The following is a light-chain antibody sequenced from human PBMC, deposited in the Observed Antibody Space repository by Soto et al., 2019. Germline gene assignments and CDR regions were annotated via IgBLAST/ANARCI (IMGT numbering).Light chain of an antibody. CDR1: QSLVSSDGNTY. Sequence: DVVMTQSPLSLPVTLGQPASISCRSSQSLVSSDGNTYLNWFQQRPGQSPRHLIYKVSNRDSGVPDRFSGSGSGTEFTLKISRVEAEDVGVYYCMQHTHWPPCTFGQGTKLEIK. CDR2: KVS. V-gene: IGKV2-30*01. CDR3: MQHTHWPPCT. J-gene: IGKJ2*02.